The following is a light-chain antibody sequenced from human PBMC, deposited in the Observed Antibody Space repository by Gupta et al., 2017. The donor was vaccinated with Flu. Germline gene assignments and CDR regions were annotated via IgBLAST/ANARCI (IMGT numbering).Light chain of an antibody. V-gene: IGKV1-33*01. CDR1: QDISNY. CDR3: QQYHTLPDT. J-gene: IGKJ2*01. CDR2: DES. Sequence: DIEMTQSPSSLSASIGDRVTITCQASQDISNYLNWYQQKPGKAPKILIYDESNLQTGVPSRFRGSGSGTHFSLTISSLQPEDIATYYCQQYHTLPDTFGQGTRLEIK.